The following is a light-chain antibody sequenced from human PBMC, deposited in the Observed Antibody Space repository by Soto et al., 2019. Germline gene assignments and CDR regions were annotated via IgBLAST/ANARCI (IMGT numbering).Light chain of an antibody. CDR3: HRYNSAPQT. V-gene: IGKV1-27*01. J-gene: IGKJ1*01. CDR1: QGISNY. CDR2: AAA. Sequence: DIQMTQSPSSLSASVGDRVTITCRASQGISNYLAWYQQKPGRVPELLIYAAATLQSGVPSRFSGSGSGTAFTLTISRLQPEDVATYYCHRYNSAPQTFGQGTKVEI.